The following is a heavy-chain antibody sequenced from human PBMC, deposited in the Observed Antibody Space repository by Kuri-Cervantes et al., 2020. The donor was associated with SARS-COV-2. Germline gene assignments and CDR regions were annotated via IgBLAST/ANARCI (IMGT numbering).Heavy chain of an antibody. CDR1: GYTFSTYD. CDR3: ARAQTVLNWFDP. Sequence: ASVKVSRKASGYTFSTYDINWVRQASGQGLEWMGWINPNSGGTNYAQKFQGRVTMTRDTSISTAYMELRSLRSDDTAVYYCARAQTVLNWFDPWGQGTLVTVSS. J-gene: IGHJ5*02. D-gene: IGHD1-14*01. V-gene: IGHV1-2*02. CDR2: INPNSGGT.